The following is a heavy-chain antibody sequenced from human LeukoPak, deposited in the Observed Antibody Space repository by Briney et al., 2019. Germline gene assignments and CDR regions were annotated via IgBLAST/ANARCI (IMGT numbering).Heavy chain of an antibody. CDR1: GYTFTSYA. Sequence: GASVKVSCKASGYTFTSYAMNWVRQAPGQGLEWMGGIIPIFGTANYAQKFQGRVTITADESTSTAYMELSSLRSEDTAVYYCARAQGIQLWLMGDYWGQGTLVTVSS. CDR2: IIPIFGTA. V-gene: IGHV1-69*13. D-gene: IGHD5-18*01. CDR3: ARAQGIQLWLMGDY. J-gene: IGHJ4*02.